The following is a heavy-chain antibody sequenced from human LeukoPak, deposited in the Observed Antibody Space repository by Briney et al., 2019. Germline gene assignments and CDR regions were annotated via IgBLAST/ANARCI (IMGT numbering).Heavy chain of an antibody. CDR3: ARGPPRGKYYYMDV. V-gene: IGHV3-13*01. CDR2: IGTASDT. D-gene: IGHD1-1*01. J-gene: IGHJ6*03. Sequence: GGSLRLSCAASGFTFSSFDMHWVRQPTGQGLEWVSTIGTASDTYYPGSVEGRFTLSRDNAKNYLYLQMNSLTAGDTAVYYCARGPPRGKYYYMDVWGKGTTVTVSS. CDR1: GFTFSSFD.